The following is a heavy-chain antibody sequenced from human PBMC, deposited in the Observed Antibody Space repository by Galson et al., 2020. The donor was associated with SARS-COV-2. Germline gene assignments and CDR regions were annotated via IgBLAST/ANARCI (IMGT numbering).Heavy chain of an antibody. CDR1: RFTFSSYA. V-gene: IGHV3-30*01. Sequence: GGSLRLSCAASRFTFSSYAMHWVRQAPGKGLEWVAVISYDGSNKYYADSVKGRFTISRDNSKNTLYLQMNSLRAEDTAVYYCARDAVGHSADYWGQGTLVTVSS. CDR2: ISYDGSNK. CDR3: ARDAVGHSADY. J-gene: IGHJ4*02. D-gene: IGHD1-26*01.